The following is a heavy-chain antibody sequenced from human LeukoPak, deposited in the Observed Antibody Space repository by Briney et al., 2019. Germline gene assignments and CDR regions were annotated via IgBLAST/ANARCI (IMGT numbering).Heavy chain of an antibody. J-gene: IGHJ6*02. D-gene: IGHD3-22*01. CDR1: GFTFDDYA. Sequence: GGSLRLSCAASGFTFDDYAMHWVRQAPEKGLEWVSGISWNSGSIGYADSVKGRFTISRDNAKNSLYLQMNSLRAEDTALYYCAKDTYYYDSSGYGFYYGMDVWGQGTTVTVSS. CDR3: AKDTYYYDSSGYGFYYGMDV. V-gene: IGHV3-9*01. CDR2: ISWNSGSI.